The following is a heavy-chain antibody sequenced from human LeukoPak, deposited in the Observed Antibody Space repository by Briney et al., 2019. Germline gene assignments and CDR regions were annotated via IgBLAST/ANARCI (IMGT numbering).Heavy chain of an antibody. CDR1: GFTFSTYG. J-gene: IGHJ4*02. D-gene: IGHD3/OR15-3a*01. CDR2: IWYDGTKK. V-gene: IGHV3-33*01. CDR3: PRDLGPASYNLDS. Sequence: GGSLRLSCVTSGFTFSTYGMHWVRQAPGKGLDWVAVIWYDGTKKYYADSVKGRFTISRDDFKNTVFLQMNSLSAADTAEYYCPRDLGPASYNLDSWGRGPLVTFPS.